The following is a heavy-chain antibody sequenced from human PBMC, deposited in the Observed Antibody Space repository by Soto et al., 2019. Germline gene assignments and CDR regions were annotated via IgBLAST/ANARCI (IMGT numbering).Heavy chain of an antibody. J-gene: IGHJ5*02. V-gene: IGHV4-31*03. Sequence: QVQLQESGPGLVKPSQTLSLTCTVSGGSISSGGYYWSWIRQHPGKGLEWIGYIYYSGSTSYNPSLRSRVTISVDTSKNQFSLKLSFVAAADTAVYYCARGGDCRGGSCYFSLHWFDHWGQGTLVTVSS. CDR1: GGSISSGGYY. CDR2: IYYSGST. D-gene: IGHD2-15*01. CDR3: ARGGDCRGGSCYFSLHWFDH.